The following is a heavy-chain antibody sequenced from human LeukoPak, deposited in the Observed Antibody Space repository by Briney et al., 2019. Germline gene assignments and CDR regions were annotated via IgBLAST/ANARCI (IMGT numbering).Heavy chain of an antibody. J-gene: IGHJ4*02. CDR2: IYSGGST. CDR3: ARQGGDDYYDY. D-gene: IGHD3-16*01. CDR1: GFTVSSNY. V-gene: IGHV3-66*04. Sequence: GGSLRLSCVASGFTVSSNYMSWVRQAPGKGLEWVSIIYSGGSTSYADSVKGRLTISRDNAKNSLYLQLNSLGAEDTALYYCARQGGDDYYDYWGQGTLVTVSS.